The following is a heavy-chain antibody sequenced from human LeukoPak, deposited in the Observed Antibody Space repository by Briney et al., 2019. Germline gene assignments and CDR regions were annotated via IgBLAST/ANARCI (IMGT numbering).Heavy chain of an antibody. CDR1: GGSISSYY. CDR3: ARAYVVRGVAVRFDY. V-gene: IGHV4-59*01. Sequence: SETLSLTCTVSGGSISSYYWSWIRQPPGKGLEWIGYIYYSGSTNYNPSLKSRVTISVDTSMNQFSLKLSSVTAADTAVYYCARAYVVRGVAVRFDYWGQGTLVTVSS. D-gene: IGHD3-10*01. J-gene: IGHJ4*02. CDR2: IYYSGST.